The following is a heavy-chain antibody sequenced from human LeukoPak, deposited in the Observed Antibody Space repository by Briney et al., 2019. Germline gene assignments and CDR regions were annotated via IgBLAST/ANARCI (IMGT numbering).Heavy chain of an antibody. J-gene: IGHJ6*03. CDR3: ARRNIAAAGIPPYSYYMDV. V-gene: IGHV3-20*04. CDR1: GFTFDDYG. CDR2: INWNGGST. Sequence: PGGSLRLSCAASGFTFDDYGMSWVRQAPGKWLERVSGINWNGGSTGYADSVKGRFTISRDNAKNSLYLQMNSLRAEDTALYYCARRNIAAAGIPPYSYYMDVWGKGTTVTVSS. D-gene: IGHD6-13*01.